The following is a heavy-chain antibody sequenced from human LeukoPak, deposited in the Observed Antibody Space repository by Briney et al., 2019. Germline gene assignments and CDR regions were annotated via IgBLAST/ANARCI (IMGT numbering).Heavy chain of an antibody. D-gene: IGHD3-10*01. CDR2: IYNNDNT. Sequence: QSGGSLRLSCAGSGFIFSSHSMTWVRQAPGKGLEWVSIIYNNDNTYYADSVKGQFTISRDNSKNTLYLQMNSLRAEDTAVYYCARGITMVRGVIWRRGIPRLDYWGQGTLVTVSS. V-gene: IGHV3-66*03. J-gene: IGHJ4*02. CDR3: ARGITMVRGVIWRRGIPRLDY. CDR1: GFIFSSHS.